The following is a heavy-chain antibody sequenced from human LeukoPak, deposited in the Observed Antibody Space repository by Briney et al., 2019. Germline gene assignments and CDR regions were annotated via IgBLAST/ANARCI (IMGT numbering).Heavy chain of an antibody. CDR1: GFTFSSYW. Sequence: GGSLRLSCAASGFTFSSYWMSWVRQAPGKGLEWVANIKQDGSEKYYVDSVKGRFTISRDNAKNSLYLQMNSLRAEDTAVYYCARLREIPVFGVVTKSTSYFDYWGQGTLITVSS. J-gene: IGHJ4*02. CDR3: ARLREIPVFGVVTKSTSYFDY. D-gene: IGHD3-3*01. CDR2: IKQDGSEK. V-gene: IGHV3-7*01.